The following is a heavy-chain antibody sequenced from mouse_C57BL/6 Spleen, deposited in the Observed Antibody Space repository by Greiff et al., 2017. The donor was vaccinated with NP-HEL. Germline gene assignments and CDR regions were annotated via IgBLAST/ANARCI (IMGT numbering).Heavy chain of an antibody. D-gene: IGHD2-3*01. V-gene: IGHV10-1*01. CDR2: IRSKSNNYAT. J-gene: IGHJ3*01. CDR1: GFSFNTYA. CDR3: VSGDGYSWFAY. Sequence: EVQLVESGGGLVQPKGSLKLSCAASGFSFNTYAMNWVRQAPGQGLEWVARIRSKSNNYATYYADSVKDRFTISRDDSESMLYLQMNNLKTEDTAMYYGVSGDGYSWFAYWGQGTLVTVSA.